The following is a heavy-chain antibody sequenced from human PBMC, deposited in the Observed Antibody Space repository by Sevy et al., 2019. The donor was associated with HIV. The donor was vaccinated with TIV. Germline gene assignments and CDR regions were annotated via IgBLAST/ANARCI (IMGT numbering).Heavy chain of an antibody. CDR1: GGSFSGYY. CDR2: INHSGRT. D-gene: IGHD6-19*01. Sequence: SETLSLTCAVYGGSFSGYYWNWIRQPPGKGLEWIGEINHSGRTNYNPSLKSRVTISVDTSKNQFSLKLSAVTAADTAVYYCARYRMAGNFDYWGQGTLVTVSS. J-gene: IGHJ4*01. V-gene: IGHV4-34*01. CDR3: ARYRMAGNFDY.